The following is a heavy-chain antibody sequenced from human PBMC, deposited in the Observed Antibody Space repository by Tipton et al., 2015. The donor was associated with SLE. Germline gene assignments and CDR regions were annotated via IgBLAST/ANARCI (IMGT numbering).Heavy chain of an antibody. CDR1: GYTFTSFD. D-gene: IGHD3-16*01. CDR2: MDPDSGST. V-gene: IGHV1-8*01. J-gene: IGHJ4*02. CDR3: ARVGGGY. Sequence: QVQLVQSGAEVKKPGASVEVSCKASGYTFTSFDLYWVRQATGEGLEWMGWMDPDSGSTGYAPKFQGRVTMTRNTSISIAYMELSRLRSEDTAVYYCARVGGGYGGQGTLVTVSS.